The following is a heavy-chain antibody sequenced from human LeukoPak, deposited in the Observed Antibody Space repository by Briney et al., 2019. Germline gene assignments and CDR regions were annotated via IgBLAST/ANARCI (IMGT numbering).Heavy chain of an antibody. CDR1: GYSISSGYY. J-gene: IGHJ6*03. D-gene: IGHD3-10*01. CDR3: ARQGRYYYGSGSYYYRDYYYYYMDV. Sequence: SETLSLTCTVSGYSISSGYYWGWIRQPPGKGLEWIGEINHSGSTNYNPSLKSRVTISVDTSKNQFSLKLSSVTAADTAVYYCARQGRYYYGSGSYYYRDYYYYYMDVWGKGTTVTISS. CDR2: INHSGST. V-gene: IGHV4-38-2*02.